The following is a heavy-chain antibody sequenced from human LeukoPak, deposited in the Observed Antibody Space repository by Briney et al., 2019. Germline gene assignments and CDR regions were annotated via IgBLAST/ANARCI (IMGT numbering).Heavy chain of an antibody. CDR2: INHSGST. V-gene: IGHV4-34*01. Sequence: PSETLSLTCAVYGGSFSGYYWSWIRQPPGKGLEWIGEINHSGSTNYNPSLKSRVTISVDTSKNQFSLKLSSVTAADTAVYYCARARSGYYIQAPYFDYWGQGTLVTVSS. CDR3: ARARSGYYIQAPYFDY. CDR1: GGSFSGYY. J-gene: IGHJ4*02. D-gene: IGHD3-22*01.